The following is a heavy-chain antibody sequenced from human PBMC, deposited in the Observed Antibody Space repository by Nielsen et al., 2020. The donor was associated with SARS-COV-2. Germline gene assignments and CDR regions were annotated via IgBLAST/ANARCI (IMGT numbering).Heavy chain of an antibody. CDR2: IFYSGTT. CDR3: AGIHSSASIDF. Sequence: SETLSLTCAVSGGSITTTSYYWVWIRQPPGKGLEWLGSIFYSGTTYYNPSLKSRVTISVDTSKNHFSLNLSSVTAADTAVYFCAGIHSSASIDFWGQGTLVTVSS. J-gene: IGHJ4*02. CDR1: GGSITTTSYY. V-gene: IGHV4-39*02. D-gene: IGHD6-19*01.